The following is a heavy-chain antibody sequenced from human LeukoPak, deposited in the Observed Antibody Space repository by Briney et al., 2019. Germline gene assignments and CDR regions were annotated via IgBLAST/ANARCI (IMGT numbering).Heavy chain of an antibody. CDR2: ISGSGGST. J-gene: IGHJ4*02. CDR1: GFTFSSYA. D-gene: IGHD3-22*01. CDR3: ANLPYDSSGYWAYFDN. V-gene: IGHV3-23*01. Sequence: GGSLRLSCAASGFTFSSYAMSWVRQAPGKGLEWVSAISGSGGSTYYADSVKGRFTISGDSSKNVLYLQMNSLRAEDTAVYYCANLPYDSSGYWAYFDNWGQGTPVTVSS.